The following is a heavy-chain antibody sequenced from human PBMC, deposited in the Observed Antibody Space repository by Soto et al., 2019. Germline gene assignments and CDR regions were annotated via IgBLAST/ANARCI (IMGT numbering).Heavy chain of an antibody. V-gene: IGHV1-69*01. CDR1: GDSFSSYV. J-gene: IGHJ4*02. CDR3: ARLTTSGYYPPLDY. D-gene: IGHD3-22*01. CDR2: IIPIFGTA. Sequence: QVQLVQSGAEVKKPGSSVKVSCKASGDSFSSYVTSWVRQAPGQGLEWMGGIIPIFGTANYAEKVQGRVSITADESTSTAYVELRRLRSEDTAVYFCARLTTSGYYPPLDYWGQGNLVTVSS.